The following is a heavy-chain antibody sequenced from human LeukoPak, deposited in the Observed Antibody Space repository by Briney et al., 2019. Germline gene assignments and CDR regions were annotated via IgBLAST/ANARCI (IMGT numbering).Heavy chain of an antibody. V-gene: IGHV3-23*01. CDR1: GFTFSSYA. J-gene: IGHJ6*02. CDR2: ISGGGSSI. Sequence: GGSLRLSCAASGFTFSSYAMSWVRQAPGKGLEWVSTISGGGSSIYYADSVRGRFTISRDNSKNTLYLQMNSLRAEDTALYYCARNPSKYGMDVWGQGTTVTVSS. CDR3: ARNPSKYGMDV.